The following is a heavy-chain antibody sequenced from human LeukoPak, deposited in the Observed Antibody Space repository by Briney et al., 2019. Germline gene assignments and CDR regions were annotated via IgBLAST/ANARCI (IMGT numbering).Heavy chain of an antibody. CDR3: AAVPWELRAFDI. CDR2: IVVGSGNT. CDR1: GFTFTSSA. J-gene: IGHJ3*02. Sequence: SVKVSCKASGFTFTSSAMQWVRQARGQRLEWIGWIVVGSGNTNYAQKFQERVTITRDISTSTAYMELSSLRSEDTAVYYCAAVPWELRAFDIWGQGTMVTVSS. D-gene: IGHD1-26*01. V-gene: IGHV1-58*02.